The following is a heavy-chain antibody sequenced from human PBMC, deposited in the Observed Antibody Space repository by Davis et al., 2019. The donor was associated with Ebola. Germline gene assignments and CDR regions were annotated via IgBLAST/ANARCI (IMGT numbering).Heavy chain of an antibody. CDR3: AKDAHSPYSGSYSGYYCMDV. D-gene: IGHD1-26*01. CDR2: ISGSGGST. CDR1: GFTFSSYA. Sequence: GESLKISCAASGFTFSSYAMSWVRQAPGKGLEWVSAISGSGGSTYYADSVKGRFTISRDNSKTTLYLQMNSLRAEDTAVYYCAKDAHSPYSGSYSGYYCMDVWGQGTTVTVSS. V-gene: IGHV3-23*01. J-gene: IGHJ6*02.